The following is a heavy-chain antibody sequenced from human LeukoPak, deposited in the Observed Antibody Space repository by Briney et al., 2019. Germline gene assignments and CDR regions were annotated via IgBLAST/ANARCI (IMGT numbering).Heavy chain of an antibody. J-gene: IGHJ4*02. CDR1: GFPFSSYW. V-gene: IGHV3-30*03. CDR2: ISYDGSNK. CDR3: ARDEAQRASDYYDSSGYTLDY. D-gene: IGHD3-22*01. Sequence: GGSLRLSCIASGFPFSSYWMTWVRQAPGKGLEWVAVISYDGSNKYYADSVKGRFTISRDNSKNTLYLQMNSLRAEDTAVYYCARDEAQRASDYYDSSGYTLDYWGQGTLVTVSS.